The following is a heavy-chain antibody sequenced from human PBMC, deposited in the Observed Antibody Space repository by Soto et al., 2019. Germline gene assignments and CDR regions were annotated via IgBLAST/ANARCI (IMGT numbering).Heavy chain of an antibody. CDR3: ATVDYDTSGYYSAYYFDS. D-gene: IGHD3-22*01. CDR1: GFSRSNAW. V-gene: IGHV3-15*01. J-gene: IGHJ4*01. CDR2: IKSKADGGTT. Sequence: EVQLVESGGGLVKPGGSLRVSCAVSGFSRSNAWMSWVRQAPGKGLEWVGRIKSKADGGTTDYAAPVKGRFTISRDDSKNMLHLQMNSLKTEDSAVYYCATVDYDTSGYYSAYYFDSWGLGTLVTVSS.